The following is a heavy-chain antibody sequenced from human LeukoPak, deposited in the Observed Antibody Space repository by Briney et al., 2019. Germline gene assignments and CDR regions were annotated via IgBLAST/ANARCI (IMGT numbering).Heavy chain of an antibody. V-gene: IGHV3-23*01. D-gene: IGHD6-19*01. CDR2: ISGSGGST. CDR3: ARAVAVAWSERRPGYYYMDV. J-gene: IGHJ6*03. Sequence: GGSLRLSCAASGFTFSSYGMSWVRQAPGKGLEWVSAISGSGGSTYYADSVKGRFTISRDNAKNSLYLQMNSLRAEDTAVYYCARAVAVAWSERRPGYYYMDVWGKGTTVTVSS. CDR1: GFTFSSYG.